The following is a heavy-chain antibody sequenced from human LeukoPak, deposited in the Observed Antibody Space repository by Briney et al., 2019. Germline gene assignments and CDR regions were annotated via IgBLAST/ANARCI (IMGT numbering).Heavy chain of an antibody. V-gene: IGHV1-2*02. J-gene: IGHJ1*01. Sequence: GASVKVSCKASGYTFTGYYMHWVRQAPGQGLEWMGWINPNSGGTNYAQKFQGRVTMTRDTSISTAYMELSRLRSDDTAVYYCATGYSSGWYPEYFQHWDQGTLVTVSS. D-gene: IGHD6-19*01. CDR1: GYTFTGYY. CDR3: ATGYSSGWYPEYFQH. CDR2: INPNSGGT.